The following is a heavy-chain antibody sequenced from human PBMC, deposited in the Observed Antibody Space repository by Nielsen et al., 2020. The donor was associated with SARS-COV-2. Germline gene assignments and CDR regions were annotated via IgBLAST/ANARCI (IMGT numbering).Heavy chain of an antibody. V-gene: IGHV3-23*01. D-gene: IGHD3-16*01. CDR2: ITGSTGKT. CDR1: GFTFSSYA. CDR3: ARESLGGEVFDY. J-gene: IGHJ4*02. Sequence: GESLKISCAASGFTFSSYAMSWVRQAPGKGLEWISSITGSTGKTYYADSVKGRFTISRDNSKNTLYLQMNSLRAEDTAVYYCARESLGGEVFDYWGQGTLVTVSS.